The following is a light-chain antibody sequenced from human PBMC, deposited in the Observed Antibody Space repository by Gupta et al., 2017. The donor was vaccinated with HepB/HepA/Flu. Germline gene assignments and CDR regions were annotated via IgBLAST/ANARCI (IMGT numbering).Light chain of an antibody. CDR3: HQDNSYCT. Sequence: DIQMTQSPSTLSASVGDRVTNTCRDSQSISSWLAWYQQKPGKAPKLMIYKASRGESGVPYRFSGSGAAXEFTLTXSRRQPDAFAYYYVHQDNSYCTFGXGTQLEIK. V-gene: IGKV1-5*03. J-gene: IGKJ2*02. CDR2: KAS. CDR1: QSISSW.